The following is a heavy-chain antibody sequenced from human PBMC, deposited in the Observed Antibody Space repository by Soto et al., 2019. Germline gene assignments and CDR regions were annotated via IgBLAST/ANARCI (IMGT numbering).Heavy chain of an antibody. D-gene: IGHD5-18*01. CDR2: ISFDGSKK. V-gene: IGHV3-30-3*01. Sequence: PGGSLRLSCEGSGFTSSSYVMHWVRQAPGKGLEWVALISFDGSKKNYADSVKGRFTISRDNSKNMMYLQMNSLRPEDTAVYYCARVFVETSMNDGMDVWGQGTAVTVSS. CDR3: ARVFVETSMNDGMDV. CDR1: GFTSSSYV. J-gene: IGHJ6*02.